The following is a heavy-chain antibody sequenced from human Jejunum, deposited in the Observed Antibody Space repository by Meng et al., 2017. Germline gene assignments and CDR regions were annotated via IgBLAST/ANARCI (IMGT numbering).Heavy chain of an antibody. J-gene: IGHJ4*02. V-gene: IGHV4-4*02. Sequence: QVQLQEARAGLLKPSGTLSLTCGVSGGSISSSDWWSWVRQPPGKGLEWIGEIHHSGSTNYNPSLKSRVTISVDKSKNQFSLKLSSVTAADTAVYYCAREWSGSFRHFDYWGQGTLVTVSS. CDR2: IHHSGST. CDR1: GGSISSSDW. D-gene: IGHD3-16*02. CDR3: AREWSGSFRHFDY.